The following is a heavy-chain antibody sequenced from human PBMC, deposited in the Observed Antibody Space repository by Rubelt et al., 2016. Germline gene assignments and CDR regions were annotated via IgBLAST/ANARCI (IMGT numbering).Heavy chain of an antibody. Sequence: QVQLVQSGAEVKKPGASVKVSCKASGYTFTSYGISWVRQAPGQGLEWMGWISAYNGNTNYAQKIQGRVTMTTDTSTSTAYVELRSLSSDDTAVYYCARDVGGNSVLYYFDYWGQGTLVTVSS. V-gene: IGHV1-18*01. D-gene: IGHD4-23*01. CDR3: ARDVGGNSVLYYFDY. CDR1: GYTFTSYG. J-gene: IGHJ4*02. CDR2: ISAYNGNT.